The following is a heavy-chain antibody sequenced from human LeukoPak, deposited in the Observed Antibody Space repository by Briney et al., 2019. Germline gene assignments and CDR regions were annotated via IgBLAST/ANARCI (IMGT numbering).Heavy chain of an antibody. Sequence: GGSLGLSCAASGFTFSSYAMSWVRQAPGKGLEWVSAISGSGGSTYYADSVRGRFTISRDNSKNTLYLQMNSLRAEDTAVYYCARSYSGSYQYFDYWGQGTLVTVSS. J-gene: IGHJ4*02. CDR3: ARSYSGSYQYFDY. V-gene: IGHV3-23*01. CDR1: GFTFSSYA. D-gene: IGHD1-26*01. CDR2: ISGSGGST.